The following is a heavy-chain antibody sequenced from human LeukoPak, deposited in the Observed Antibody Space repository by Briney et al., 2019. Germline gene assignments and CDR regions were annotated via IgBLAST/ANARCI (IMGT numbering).Heavy chain of an antibody. CDR1: GFTFRGYS. Sequence: GGSLRLPCAASGFTFRGYSMNWVRQAPGKGLEWVSSISSSSTYIYYADSVKGRFTISRDNAKNSLYLQMNSLRAEDTAVYYCARERGDVIAGFDFWGQGTLVTVSS. D-gene: IGHD3-10*01. CDR2: ISSSSTYI. J-gene: IGHJ4*02. V-gene: IGHV3-21*01. CDR3: ARERGDVIAGFDF.